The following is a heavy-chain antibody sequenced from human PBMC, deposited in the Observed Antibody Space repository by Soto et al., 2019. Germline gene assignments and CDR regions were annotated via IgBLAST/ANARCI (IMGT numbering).Heavy chain of an antibody. V-gene: IGHV1-8*01. D-gene: IGHD3-3*01. J-gene: IGHJ6*02. CDR3: AREGILFSGVIGFYGMDV. CDR2: INPSSGNT. CDR1: GYSFTRHD. Sequence: QVQLVQSGAEVKKPGASVKVSCKASGYSFTRHDINWVRQAPGQGLEWMGWINPSSGNTGYAQTFLGRLTRTTDTSTSTAYMARSGLKSEDTAIYYCAREGILFSGVIGFYGMDVWGQGTTVTVPS.